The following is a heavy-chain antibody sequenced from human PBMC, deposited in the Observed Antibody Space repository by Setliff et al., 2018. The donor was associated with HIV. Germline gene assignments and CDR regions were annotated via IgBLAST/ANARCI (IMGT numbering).Heavy chain of an antibody. V-gene: IGHV4-61*02. D-gene: IGHD3-3*02. J-gene: IGHJ3*01. Sequence: SETLSLTCTVSGDSVTSDSYYWNWIRQPAGKTLEWIGRIYFSGSTNYNPSLKSRVTISIDTSKNQLSLKLSSVTAADTAVYYCARGRALGVWGQGTMVTVSS. CDR2: IYFSGST. CDR1: GDSVTSDSYY. CDR3: ARGRALGV.